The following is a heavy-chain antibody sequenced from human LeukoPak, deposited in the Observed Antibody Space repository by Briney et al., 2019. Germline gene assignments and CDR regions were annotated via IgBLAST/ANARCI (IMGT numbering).Heavy chain of an antibody. Sequence: GASMKVSCKTSGFTFTDYYLHWVRQAPGQGLEWMGWINPDSGGTNYAQRFQGRVTMTRDTSISTAYMELSRLTSDDTAVYYCARETHYSGSYYDYWGQGTLVTVSS. CDR3: ARETHYSGSYYDY. CDR2: INPDSGGT. D-gene: IGHD1-26*01. V-gene: IGHV1-2*02. J-gene: IGHJ4*02. CDR1: GFTFTDYY.